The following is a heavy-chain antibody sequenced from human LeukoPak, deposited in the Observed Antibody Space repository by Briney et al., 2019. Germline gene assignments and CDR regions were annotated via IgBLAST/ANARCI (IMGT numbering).Heavy chain of an antibody. J-gene: IGHJ4*02. D-gene: IGHD5-12*01. CDR1: GGSISSYY. CDR3: ARDESGSFDY. V-gene: IGHV4-59*01. Sequence: SETLSLTCTVSGGSISSYYWSWIRQPPGKGLEWIGYIYYSGSTNYNPSLKSRVTISVDTSKNQFSLKLSSVTAADTAVYYCARDESGSFDYWGQGTLVAVSS. CDR2: IYYSGST.